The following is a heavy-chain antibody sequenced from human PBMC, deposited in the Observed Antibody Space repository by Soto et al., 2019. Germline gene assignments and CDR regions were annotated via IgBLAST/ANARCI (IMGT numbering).Heavy chain of an antibody. CDR1: GGSISSYY. V-gene: IGHV4-59*08. CDR2: IYYSGAT. Sequence: SETLSLTCTVSGGSISSYYWSWIRQPPGKGLECLGYIYYSGATNYNPSLKSRVTISIDTSKNQFSLQLNSVTAADTAVYYCARGFAIDWYTYYFDYWGQGPLVTVSS. D-gene: IGHD3-9*01. J-gene: IGHJ4*02. CDR3: ARGFAIDWYTYYFDY.